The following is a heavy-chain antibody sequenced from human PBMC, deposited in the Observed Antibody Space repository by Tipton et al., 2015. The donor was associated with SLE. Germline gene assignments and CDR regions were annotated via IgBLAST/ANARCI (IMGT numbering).Heavy chain of an antibody. CDR1: GFTFGDYG. D-gene: IGHD5-24*01. CDR3: TRERRDGYNYGDY. J-gene: IGHJ4*02. CDR2: IRSNTYGGTT. Sequence: SLRLSCIASGFTFGDYGMSWVRQAPGKGPEWVGFIRSNTYGGTTEYAASVKGRFTISRDDSKSIAYLQMNSLKTEDTAVYSCTRERRDGYNYGDYWGQGTLVTVSS. V-gene: IGHV3-49*04.